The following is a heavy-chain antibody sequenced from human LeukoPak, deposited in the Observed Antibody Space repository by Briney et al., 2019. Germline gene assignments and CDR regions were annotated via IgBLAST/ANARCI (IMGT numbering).Heavy chain of an antibody. J-gene: IGHJ3*02. D-gene: IGHD1-26*01. CDR1: GGSISSGDYY. V-gene: IGHV4-30-4*08. Sequence: PSETLSLTCTVSGGSISSGDYYWSWIRQPPGKGLEWIGYIYYSGSTYYNPSLKSRVTISVDTSKNQFSLKLSSVTAADTAVYYCATPYSGGYQGLDIWGQGTMVTVSS. CDR2: IYYSGST. CDR3: ATPYSGGYQGLDI.